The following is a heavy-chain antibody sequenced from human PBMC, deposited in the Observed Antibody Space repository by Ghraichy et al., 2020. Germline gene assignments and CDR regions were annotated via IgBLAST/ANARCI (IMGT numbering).Heavy chain of an antibody. Sequence: SETLSLTCTVSGGSISSYYWNWIRQPAGKGLEWIGRIYTSAITNYNPSLKSRVTMSLDTSKNQFSLNLSSVTAADTAVYYCATRRQPGIAVAGRFDFWGQGILVTVSS. CDR3: ATRRQPGIAVAGRFDF. J-gene: IGHJ4*02. D-gene: IGHD6-13*01. CDR1: GGSISSYY. CDR2: IYTSAIT. V-gene: IGHV4-4*07.